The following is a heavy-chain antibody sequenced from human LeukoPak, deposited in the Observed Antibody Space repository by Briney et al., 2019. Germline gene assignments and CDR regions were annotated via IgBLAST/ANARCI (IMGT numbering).Heavy chain of an antibody. Sequence: GASVKVSCKASGYTFTSYAMHWVRQAPGQRLEWLGWINTGNGNTKYSQTFQGRVTITRDTSASTAYMELSSLRSEDTAVYYCARDLGSGSLHYWGQGTLVTVSS. CDR1: GYTFTSYA. CDR2: INTGNGNT. D-gene: IGHD1-26*01. V-gene: IGHV1-3*04. CDR3: ARDLGSGSLHY. J-gene: IGHJ4*02.